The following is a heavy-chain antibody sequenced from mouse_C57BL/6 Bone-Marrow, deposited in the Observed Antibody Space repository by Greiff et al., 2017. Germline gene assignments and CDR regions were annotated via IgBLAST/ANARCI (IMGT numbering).Heavy chain of an antibody. J-gene: IGHJ3*01. V-gene: IGHV1-81*01. CDR2: ISTRSGNT. CDR1: GYTFTSYG. Sequence: VKLVESGAELARPGASVKLSCKASGYTFTSYGISWVKQRTGQGLEWIGEISTRSGNTFYNEKFKGKATLTADISSSTAYMYLRSLTSEDSSVDFCAREWAYWGQGTLVTVSA. CDR3: AREWAY. D-gene: IGHD1-3*01.